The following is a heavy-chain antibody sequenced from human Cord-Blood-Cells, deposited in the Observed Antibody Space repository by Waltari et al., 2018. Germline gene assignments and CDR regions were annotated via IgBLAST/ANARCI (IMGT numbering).Heavy chain of an antibody. CDR1: GGSISSGSYY. V-gene: IGHV4-61*09. CDR2: IYTSGST. CDR3: ARSGYDILSGYYDAFDI. D-gene: IGHD3-9*01. J-gene: IGHJ3*02. Sequence: QVQLQESGPGLVKPSQTLSLTCTVSGGSISSGSYYWSWIRQPAGKGLEWIGYIYTSGSTKHNPAHKCRVTTAVDTSKNQFSLKLSSVTAADTAVYYCARSGYDILSGYYDAFDIWGQGTMVTVSS.